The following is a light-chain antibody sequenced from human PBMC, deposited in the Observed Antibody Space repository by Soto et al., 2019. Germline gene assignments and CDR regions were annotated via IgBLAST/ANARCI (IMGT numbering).Light chain of an antibody. CDR1: QIVAFNY. V-gene: IGKV3-20*01. J-gene: IGKJ1*01. CDR3: QHYAASPWR. Sequence: EIVLTQSPGTLSLSPGERATRSCRDSQIVAFNYLAWYQHRPGQSPRLLIHGASTRATGIPDRFSGRGSGTDFTLSISRLESEDFAVYYCQHYAASPWRFGQGTKADIK. CDR2: GAS.